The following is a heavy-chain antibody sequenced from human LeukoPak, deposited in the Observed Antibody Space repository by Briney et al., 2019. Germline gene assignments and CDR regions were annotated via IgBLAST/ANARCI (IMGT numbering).Heavy chain of an antibody. CDR2: IKQDGSEK. CDR3: ERVSGWRNYYFGAFDI. Sequence: GGSLRLSCAASGFTFSSYWMNWVRQAPGKGLEWVANIKQDGSEKYYVDSVKGRFTISRDNAKKTLYLQMNSLRVEDTAMYYCERVSGWRNYYFGAFDIWARGQWSPSLQ. V-gene: IGHV3-7*01. J-gene: IGHJ3*02. D-gene: IGHD3-10*01. CDR1: GFTFSSYW.